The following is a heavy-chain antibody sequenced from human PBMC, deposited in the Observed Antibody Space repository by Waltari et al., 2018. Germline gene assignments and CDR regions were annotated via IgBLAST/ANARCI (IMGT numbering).Heavy chain of an antibody. CDR2: INHSGST. Sequence: QVQLQQWGAGLLKPSETLSLTCAVYGGSFSGYYWSWIRQPPGKGLGWIGEINHSGSTNYNPSLKRRVTISVDTSKNQFSLKLSSVTAADTAVYYCARAQAVSKGSFDYWGQGTLVTVSS. CDR1: GGSFSGYY. J-gene: IGHJ4*02. D-gene: IGHD3-10*01. V-gene: IGHV4-34*01. CDR3: ARAQAVSKGSFDY.